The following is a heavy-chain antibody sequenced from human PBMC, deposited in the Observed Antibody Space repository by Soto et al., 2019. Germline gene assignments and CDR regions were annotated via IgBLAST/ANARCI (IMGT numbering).Heavy chain of an antibody. J-gene: IGHJ6*02. D-gene: IGHD3-3*01. V-gene: IGHV3-30*18. Sequence: GGSLRLSCAASGFTFSSYGMHWVRQAPGKGLEWVAVISYDGSNKYYADSVKGRFTISRDNSKNTLYLQMNSLRAEDTAVYYCAKSPGGLRLRDGYYYYYGMDVWGQGTTVTVSS. CDR1: GFTFSSYG. CDR3: AKSPGGLRLRDGYYYYYGMDV. CDR2: ISYDGSNK.